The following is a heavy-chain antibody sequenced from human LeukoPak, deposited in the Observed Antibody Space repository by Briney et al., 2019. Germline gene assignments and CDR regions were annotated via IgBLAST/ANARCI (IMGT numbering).Heavy chain of an antibody. Sequence: GGSLRLSCAASGFTFSSYEMNWVRQAPGKGLEWVSYISSSGSTIYYADSVKGRFTISRDNAKNSLYLQMNSLRAEDTAVYFCARASLAGQWLFVPLDYWGQGTLVTVSS. CDR3: ARASLAGQWLFVPLDY. J-gene: IGHJ4*02. CDR2: ISSSGSTI. D-gene: IGHD3-22*01. CDR1: GFTFSSYE. V-gene: IGHV3-48*03.